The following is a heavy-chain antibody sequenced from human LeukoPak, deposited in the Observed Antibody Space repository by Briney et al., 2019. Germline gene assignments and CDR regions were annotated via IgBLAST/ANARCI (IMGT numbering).Heavy chain of an antibody. D-gene: IGHD1-26*01. V-gene: IGHV4-34*01. J-gene: IGHJ4*02. CDR1: GGSFSGYY. CDR3: ARRKVGATGYFDY. Sequence: SETLSLTCAVYGGSFSGYYGSWIRQPPGKGLEWIGKINHSGSTNYNPSLKSRVTISVDTSKNQFSLKLSSVTAADTAVYYCARRKVGATGYFDYWGQGTLVTVSS. CDR2: INHSGST.